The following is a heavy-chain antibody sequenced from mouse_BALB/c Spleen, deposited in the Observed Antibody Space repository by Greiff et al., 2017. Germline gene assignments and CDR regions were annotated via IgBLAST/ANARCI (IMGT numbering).Heavy chain of an antibody. D-gene: IGHD2-12*01. Sequence: EVKVEESGGGLVQPGGSLKLSCAASGFTFSSYTMSWVRQTPEKRLEWVAYISNGGGSTYYPDTVKGRFTISRDNAKNTLYLQMSSLKSEDTAMYYCARHLTTGAWFAYWGQGTLVTVSA. V-gene: IGHV5-12-2*01. CDR3: ARHLTTGAWFAY. CDR1: GFTFSSYT. CDR2: ISNGGGST. J-gene: IGHJ3*01.